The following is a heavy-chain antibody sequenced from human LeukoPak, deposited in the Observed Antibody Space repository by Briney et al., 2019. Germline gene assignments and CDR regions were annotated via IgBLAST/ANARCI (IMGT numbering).Heavy chain of an antibody. CDR2: IYTSGST. D-gene: IGHD3-22*01. Sequence: PSETLSLTCTVSGGSISSYYWSWIRQPAGKGLEWIGRIYTSGSTNYNPSLKSRVTMSVDTSKNQFSLKLSSVTAADTAVYYCARDRYYYDSSGYYLDYRGQGTLVTVSS. J-gene: IGHJ4*02. CDR3: ARDRYYYDSSGYYLDY. CDR1: GGSISSYY. V-gene: IGHV4-4*07.